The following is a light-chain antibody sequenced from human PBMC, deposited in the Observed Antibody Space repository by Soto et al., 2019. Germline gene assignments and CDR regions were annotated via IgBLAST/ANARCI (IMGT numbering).Light chain of an antibody. CDR1: SSDVGGYNY. V-gene: IGLV2-14*01. J-gene: IGLJ2*01. CDR2: EVS. Sequence: QSALTQPASVSGSPGQSITISCTGTSSDVGGYNYVSWYQQHPGKAPKLMIYEVSNRPSGVSNRFSGSKSGNTASLTISGLQAEDEADYYCATWDSSLSAGVFGGGTKVTVL. CDR3: ATWDSSLSAGV.